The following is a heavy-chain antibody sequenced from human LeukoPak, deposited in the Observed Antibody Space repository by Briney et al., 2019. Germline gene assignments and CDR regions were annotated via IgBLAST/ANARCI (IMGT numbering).Heavy chain of an antibody. V-gene: IGHV4-39*01. Sequence: PSETLSLTCTVSGGSISSSGYYWGWIRQPPGKGLGCIGIMSYSGSTYYNPSLKSRVTMSLDTSKNHFSLKLSSVTAADTAVYYCARQIYYDRSGYFYFNWGQGTLVTVSS. CDR3: ARQIYYDRSGYFYFN. D-gene: IGHD3-22*01. CDR1: GGSISSSGYY. CDR2: MSYSGST. J-gene: IGHJ4*02.